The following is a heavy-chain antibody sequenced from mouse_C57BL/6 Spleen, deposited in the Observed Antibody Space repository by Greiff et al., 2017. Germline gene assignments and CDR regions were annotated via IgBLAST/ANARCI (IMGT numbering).Heavy chain of an antibody. D-gene: IGHD2-10*01. CDR3: ARERAYYGNYGDFDY. J-gene: IGHJ2*01. CDR1: GYTFTSYW. V-gene: IGHV1-55*01. Sequence: QVQLQQPGAELVKPGASVKMSCKASGYTFTSYWITWVKQRPGQGLEWIGDIYPGSGSTNYNEKFKSKATLTVDTSSSTAYMQLSSLTSEDSAVYYCARERAYYGNYGDFDYWGQGTTLTVSS. CDR2: IYPGSGST.